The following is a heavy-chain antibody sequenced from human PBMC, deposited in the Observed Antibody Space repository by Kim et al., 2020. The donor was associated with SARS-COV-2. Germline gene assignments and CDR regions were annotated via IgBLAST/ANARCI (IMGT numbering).Heavy chain of an antibody. D-gene: IGHD3-10*01. CDR1: GFNFISYA. CDR2: LSGSGSST. V-gene: IGHV3-23*01. J-gene: IGHJ6*02. CDR3: VKPPRPRTYDSGSYRYYYYMDV. Sequence: GGSLRLSCATSGFNFISYAMNWVRQAPGKGLEWVSALSGSGSSTSYADSVKGRFTISRDNSRNTLYLQMSSLRPEDTAVYYCVKPPRPRTYDSGSYRYYYYMDVWGQGTTVTVSS.